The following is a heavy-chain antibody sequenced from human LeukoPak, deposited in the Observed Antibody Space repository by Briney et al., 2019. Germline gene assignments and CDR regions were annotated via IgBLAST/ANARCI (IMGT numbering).Heavy chain of an antibody. D-gene: IGHD1-26*01. CDR3: ARDGGAKVGATPLDY. V-gene: IGHV4-4*07. J-gene: IGHJ4*02. CDR2: IYTSGST. CDR1: GGSISSYY. Sequence: PSETLSPTCTVSGGSISSYYWSWIRQPAGKGLEWIGRIYTSGSTNYNPSLKSRVTMSVDTSKNQFSLKLSSVTAADTAVYYCARDGGAKVGATPLDYWGQGTLVTVSS.